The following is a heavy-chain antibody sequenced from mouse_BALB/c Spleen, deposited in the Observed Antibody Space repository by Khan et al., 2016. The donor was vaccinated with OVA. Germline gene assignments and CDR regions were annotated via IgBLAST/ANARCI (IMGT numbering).Heavy chain of an antibody. CDR2: ISSGGSYT. Sequence: EVELVESGGGLVKPGGSLKLSCAASGFAFSSYDMSWVRQTPEKRLGWVATISSGGSYTYYPDSVKGRFTISRDNARNTLYLQMSSLRSEDTALYYCARAYYRYDWYIDVWGAGTTVTVSS. CDR1: GFAFSSYD. D-gene: IGHD2-14*01. V-gene: IGHV5-9*02. CDR3: ARAYYRYDWYIDV. J-gene: IGHJ1*01.